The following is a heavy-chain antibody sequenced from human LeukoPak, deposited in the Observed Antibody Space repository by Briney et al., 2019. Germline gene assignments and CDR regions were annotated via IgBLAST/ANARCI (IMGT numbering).Heavy chain of an antibody. V-gene: IGHV3-72*01. J-gene: IGHJ4*02. CDR3: ARYSTHYCHDY. Sequence: PGGSLRLSCAASGFTFSDYHMDWMSQAPGKGREGVSRIRKKGNSYNTEYAAAVKGRFTIPRDDSKKLLSLQLNSLKPEDTAVYYCARYSTHYCHDYWGPGVLVTVSS. CDR2: IRKKGNSYNT. CDR1: GFTFSDYH. D-gene: IGHD2/OR15-2a*01.